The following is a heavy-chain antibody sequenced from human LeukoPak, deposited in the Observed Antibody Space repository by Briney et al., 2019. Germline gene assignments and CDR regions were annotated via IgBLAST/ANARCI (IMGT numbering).Heavy chain of an antibody. CDR2: INSEGSSI. J-gene: IGHJ4*02. Sequence: GGSLRLSCAASGLTISNYWMHWVRQVPGKGLVWVSRINSEGSSISYADSVKGRFTISRDHAKNTLNLQMNSLRAEDTAVYYCARGRGVSLDYWGQGALVTVSS. CDR3: ARGRGVSLDY. V-gene: IGHV3-74*01. CDR1: GLTISNYW. D-gene: IGHD3-10*01.